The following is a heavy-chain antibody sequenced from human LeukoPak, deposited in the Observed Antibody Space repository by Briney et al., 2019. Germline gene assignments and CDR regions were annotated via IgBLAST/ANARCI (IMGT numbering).Heavy chain of an antibody. CDR2: ISGSGGST. CDR3: AKGPQSWPDWYFDL. Sequence: GGSLRLSCAASGFTFGSYAMSWVRQAPGKGLEWVSAISGSGGSTYYADSVKGRFTISRDNSKNTLYLQMNSLRAEDTAVYYCAKGPQSWPDWYFDLWGRGTLVTVSS. V-gene: IGHV3-23*01. J-gene: IGHJ2*01. CDR1: GFTFGSYA.